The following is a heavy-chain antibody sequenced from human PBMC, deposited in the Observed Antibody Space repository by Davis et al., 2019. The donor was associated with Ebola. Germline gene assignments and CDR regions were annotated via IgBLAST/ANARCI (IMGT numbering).Heavy chain of an antibody. Sequence: PSETLSLTCTVSGGSISSSSYYWGWIRQPPGKGLGWIGSIYYSGSTYYNPSLKSRVTISVDTSKNQFSLKLSSVTAADTAVYYCARDRVSEGRCAFDIWGQGTMVTVSS. CDR3: ARDRVSEGRCAFDI. V-gene: IGHV4-39*02. D-gene: IGHD6-13*01. CDR1: GGSISSSSYY. CDR2: IYYSGST. J-gene: IGHJ3*02.